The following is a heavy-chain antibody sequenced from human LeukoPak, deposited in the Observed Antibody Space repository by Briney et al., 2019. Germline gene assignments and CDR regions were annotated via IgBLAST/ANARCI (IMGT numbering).Heavy chain of an antibody. J-gene: IGHJ4*02. Sequence: ASVKVSCKGSGYTFTNYYIHWVRQAPGQGLEWMGWINPNGGATRYPQKFQGRVTMTRDTSISTAYMELSRLTSDDTALYFCARDSSGGNSLDDWGQGTLLTVSS. CDR2: INPNGGAT. CDR1: GYTFTNYY. V-gene: IGHV1-2*02. CDR3: ARDSSGGNSLDD. D-gene: IGHD4-23*01.